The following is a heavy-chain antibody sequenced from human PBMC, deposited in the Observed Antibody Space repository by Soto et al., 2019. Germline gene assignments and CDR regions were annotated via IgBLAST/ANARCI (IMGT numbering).Heavy chain of an antibody. D-gene: IGHD3-10*02. Sequence: SETLSLTCTVSGGSISSGGYYWSWIRQHPGKSLEWIGYIYYSGSTYYNPSLKSRVTISVDTSNNQFSLKLSSVTVADTAVYYCARGRMLMRAFDIWGQGTMVTVSS. V-gene: IGHV4-31*03. CDR3: ARGRMLMRAFDI. CDR1: GGSISSGGYY. CDR2: IYYSGST. J-gene: IGHJ3*02.